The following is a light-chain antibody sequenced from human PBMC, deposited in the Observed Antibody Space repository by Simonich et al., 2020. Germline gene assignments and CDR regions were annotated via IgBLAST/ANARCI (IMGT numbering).Light chain of an antibody. Sequence: QSALTQPASVSGSPGKSITISCTGTSSDVGGYKYVSWYQKHPGKAPKLMIYDVSNRPSGVSNRFSGSKSGNTASLTISGLQAEDEADYYCSSYTSSSTRVFGGGTKLTVL. CDR1: SSDVGGYKY. CDR3: SSYTSSSTRV. V-gene: IGLV2-14*03. J-gene: IGLJ3*02. CDR2: DVS.